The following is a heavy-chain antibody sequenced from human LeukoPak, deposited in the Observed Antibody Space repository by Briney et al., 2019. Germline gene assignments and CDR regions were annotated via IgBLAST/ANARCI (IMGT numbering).Heavy chain of an antibody. CDR3: ARDRAGYCSGGSCYLFDY. J-gene: IGHJ4*02. Sequence: ASVKVSCKASGYTFTGYYMHWVRQAPGQGLEWMGWINPNSGGTNYAQKFQGRVTMTRDTSISTAYMELSRLRSDDTAVYYCARDRAGYCSGGSCYLFDYWGQETLVTVSS. D-gene: IGHD2-15*01. CDR1: GYTFTGYY. CDR2: INPNSGGT. V-gene: IGHV1-2*02.